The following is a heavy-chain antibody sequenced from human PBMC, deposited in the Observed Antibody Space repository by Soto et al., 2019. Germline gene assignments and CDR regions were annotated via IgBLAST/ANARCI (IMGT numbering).Heavy chain of an antibody. D-gene: IGHD2-2*01. CDR1: GGTFSSYA. Sequence: ASVKVSCKTSGGTFSSYAISWVRQAPGQGLEWMGGIIPIFGTANYAQKFQGRVTITADESTSTAYMELSSLRSEDTAVYYCARDRDIVLVPAATSRRYFDYWGQGTLVTVSS. J-gene: IGHJ4*02. CDR3: ARDRDIVLVPAATSRRYFDY. V-gene: IGHV1-69*13. CDR2: IIPIFGTA.